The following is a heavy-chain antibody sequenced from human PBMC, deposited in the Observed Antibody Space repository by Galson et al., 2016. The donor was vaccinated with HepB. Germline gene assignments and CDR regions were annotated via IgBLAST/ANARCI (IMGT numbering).Heavy chain of an antibody. CDR1: GYIFTSYY. CDR2: ITPSGGAT. D-gene: IGHD4-17*01. Sequence: SVKVSCKASGYIFTSYYIHWVRQAPGQGLEWMGRITPSGGATTFAQKFQGRVTLTRDTSTNTVYMELSSLRYEDTAMYYCVRQSYGDFPSDYWGQGTLVTVSS. J-gene: IGHJ4*02. CDR3: VRQSYGDFPSDY. V-gene: IGHV1-46*01.